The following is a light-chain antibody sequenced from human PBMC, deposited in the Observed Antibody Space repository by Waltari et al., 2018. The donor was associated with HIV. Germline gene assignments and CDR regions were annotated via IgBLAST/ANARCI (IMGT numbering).Light chain of an antibody. CDR3: CSYAASSTSPMV. J-gene: IGLJ1*01. Sequence: QSALTQPASVSGSPGQSITLSCTGTSSDVGVYNVVSWNQQHPTIAPKLLIYEVSKRPSGVSARFSASKSCNTASLTISGLQADDEADYYCCSYAASSTSPMVFGTGTKVTVL. V-gene: IGLV2-23*02. CDR2: EVS. CDR1: SSDVGVYNV.